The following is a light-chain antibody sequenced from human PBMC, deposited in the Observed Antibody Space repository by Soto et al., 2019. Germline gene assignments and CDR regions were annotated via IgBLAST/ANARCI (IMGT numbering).Light chain of an antibody. J-gene: IGKJ1*01. Sequence: EILLTQSPGTLSLSPGERVTLSCRASQSVSSSYLAWYQQKPGQAPRLLIYGASSRATGIPDRFSGSGSGTDFTLTISRLEPEDFAVYYCKKYGSSPRTFGQGTRVDIK. CDR3: KKYGSSPRT. V-gene: IGKV3-20*01. CDR1: QSVSSSY. CDR2: GAS.